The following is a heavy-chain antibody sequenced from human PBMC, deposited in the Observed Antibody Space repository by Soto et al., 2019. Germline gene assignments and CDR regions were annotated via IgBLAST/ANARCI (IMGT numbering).Heavy chain of an antibody. V-gene: IGHV1-2*02. CDR1: RYTFTGYY. CDR2: IDPNSGDT. CDR3: ARSHSAYYYAGMDA. J-gene: IGHJ6*04. Sequence: VQSGTEMKTPGASVKVTCKTSRYTFTGYYMHWVRQAPGRGLEWMGWIDPNSGDTNYVQKFQGRVTMTRDTSSSTAYLEVSGLRRDDTAIYYCARSHSAYYYAGMDAWGKGTAVSVSS. D-gene: IGHD3-10*01.